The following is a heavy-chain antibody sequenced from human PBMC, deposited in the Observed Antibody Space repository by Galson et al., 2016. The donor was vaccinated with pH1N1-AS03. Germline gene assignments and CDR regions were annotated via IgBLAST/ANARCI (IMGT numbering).Heavy chain of an antibody. CDR3: ARHNEAATLSAPSDS. V-gene: IGHV5-51*01. Sequence: QSGAEVKKPGESLKISCKTSGYSFTNSWIAWVRQMPGKGLEWMGFIHPIDSDARYNPSFEGQVTISADKSINTAYLQWSSLKASDTAIYYCARHNEAATLSAPSDSWGQGTLVTVPS. CDR2: IHPIDSDA. J-gene: IGHJ4*02. D-gene: IGHD6-25*01. CDR1: GYSFTNSW.